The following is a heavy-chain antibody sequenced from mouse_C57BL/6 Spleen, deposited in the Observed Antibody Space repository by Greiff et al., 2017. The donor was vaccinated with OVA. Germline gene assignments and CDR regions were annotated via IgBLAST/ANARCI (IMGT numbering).Heavy chain of an antibody. Sequence: EVQGVESGEGLVKPGGSLKLSCAASGFTFSSYAMSWVRQTPEKRLEWVAYISSGGDYIYYADTVKGRFTISRDNARNTLYLQMGSLKSEDTAMYYCTREGYYGSSFAYWGQGTLVTVSA. D-gene: IGHD1-1*01. J-gene: IGHJ3*01. CDR2: ISSGGDYI. CDR1: GFTFSSYA. CDR3: TREGYYGSSFAY. V-gene: IGHV5-9-1*02.